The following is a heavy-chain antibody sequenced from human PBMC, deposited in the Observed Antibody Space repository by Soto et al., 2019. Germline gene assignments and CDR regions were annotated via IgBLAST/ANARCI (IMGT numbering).Heavy chain of an antibody. D-gene: IGHD3-3*01. CDR3: ARGGWRHIDY. V-gene: IGHV4-59*08. CDR1: GGSISTYY. J-gene: IGHJ4*02. Sequence: QVQLQESGPGLAKPSETLSLTCTVSGGSISTYYWSWIRQPPGKGLEWIGYIYYSGSTNYNPSLQSRVTISVDTPKNQFSLKLSSVTAADTAVYYCARGGWRHIDYWGQGTLVTVSS. CDR2: IYYSGST.